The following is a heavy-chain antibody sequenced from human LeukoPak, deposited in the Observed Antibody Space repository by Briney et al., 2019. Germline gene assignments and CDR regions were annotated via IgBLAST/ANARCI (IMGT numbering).Heavy chain of an antibody. Sequence: SETLSLTCTVSGGSISSSSYYWGWIRQPPGKGLEWIGSIYYSGSTYYNPSLKSRVTISVDTSKNQFSLKLSPVTAADTAVYYCASSNPLYDFWSGYYTGKLSAAEYFQHWGQGTLVTVSS. CDR2: IYYSGST. J-gene: IGHJ1*01. CDR3: ASSNPLYDFWSGYYTGKLSAAEYFQH. CDR1: GGSISSSSYY. V-gene: IGHV4-39*01. D-gene: IGHD3-3*01.